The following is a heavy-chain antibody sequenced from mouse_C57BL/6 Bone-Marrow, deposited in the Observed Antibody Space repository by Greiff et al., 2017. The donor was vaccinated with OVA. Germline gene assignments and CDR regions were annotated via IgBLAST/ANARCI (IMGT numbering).Heavy chain of an antibody. J-gene: IGHJ1*03. Sequence: QVQLQQPGAELVKPGASVKLSCKASGYTFTSYWMHWVKQRPGRGLEWIGRLDPNRGGTKYNEKFKSKATLTVDKPSSTAYMQLSSLTSEYSAVYYCARRPFYYGSSYGYFDVWGTGTTVTVSS. D-gene: IGHD1-1*01. V-gene: IGHV1-72*01. CDR1: GYTFTSYW. CDR3: ARRPFYYGSSYGYFDV. CDR2: LDPNRGGT.